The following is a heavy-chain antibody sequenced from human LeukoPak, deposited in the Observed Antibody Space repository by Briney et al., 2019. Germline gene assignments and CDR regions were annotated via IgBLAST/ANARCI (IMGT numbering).Heavy chain of an antibody. CDR2: IYYSGST. CDR3: ARDQKGYSYGYDYYYYGMDV. D-gene: IGHD5-18*01. J-gene: IGHJ6*02. Sequence: SETLSLTCTVSGGSLSSYYWSWIRQPPGKGLEWIGYIYYSGSTNYNPSLKTRVTISVDTSKNQFSLKLSSVTAADTAVYYCARDQKGYSYGYDYYYYGMDVWGQGSTVTVSS. V-gene: IGHV4-59*01. CDR1: GGSLSSYY.